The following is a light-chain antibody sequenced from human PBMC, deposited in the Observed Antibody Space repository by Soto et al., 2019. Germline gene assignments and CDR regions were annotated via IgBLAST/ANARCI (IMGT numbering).Light chain of an antibody. CDR3: QKHDFAPFT. V-gene: IGKV1-27*01. Sequence: DIQMTQSPSSLSASVGDRVTITCRASRDINNYLAWYQQKPGKVPKLLIYSASSLQSGVPSRFSGSGSGTEFTFTLSSLQSEDVATYYCQKHDFAPFTFGPGTKVDIK. J-gene: IGKJ3*01. CDR2: SAS. CDR1: RDINNY.